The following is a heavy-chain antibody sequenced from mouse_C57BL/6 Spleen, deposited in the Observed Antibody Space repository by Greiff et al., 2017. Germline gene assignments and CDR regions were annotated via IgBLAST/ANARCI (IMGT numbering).Heavy chain of an antibody. D-gene: IGHD1-1*01. V-gene: IGHV1-82*01. J-gene: IGHJ2*02. Sequence: QVQLQQSGPELVKPGASVKISCTASGFAFSSSWMNWVQQRPGKGLEWIGRIYPGNGDTNYDGKFKGKATLTADKSSSTAYMQLSSLTSEDSAVYYCASLITTVAYYIDYWGQGTSLTVSS. CDR3: ASLITTVAYYIDY. CDR1: GFAFSSSW. CDR2: IYPGNGDT.